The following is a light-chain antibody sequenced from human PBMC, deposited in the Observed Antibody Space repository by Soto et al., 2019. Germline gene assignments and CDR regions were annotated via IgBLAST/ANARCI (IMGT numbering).Light chain of an antibody. J-gene: IGKJ1*01. CDR3: QQYNSYSSWT. CDR2: DAS. CDR1: QTISVW. Sequence: DIQMTQSPSTLSASVGDRVTITCRASQTISVWLAWYQQKPGKAPNLLIYDASSLESGVPSRFSGSGSGTEFTLTISSLQPDDFATYYCQQYNSYSSWTFGPGTKVEIE. V-gene: IGKV1-5*01.